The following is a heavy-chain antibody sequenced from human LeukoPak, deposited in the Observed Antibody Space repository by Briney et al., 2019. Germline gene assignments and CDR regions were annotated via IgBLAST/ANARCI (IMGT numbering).Heavy chain of an antibody. CDR3: ARDHLHYGDRSSVPLDAFDI. Sequence: ASVKVSCKASGYTFTGYYMHWVRQAPGQGLEWMGWINPNSGGTNYAQKFQGRVTMTRDTSISTAYMELSRLRSDDTAVYYCARDHLHYGDRSSVPLDAFDIWGQGTMVTVSS. CDR1: GYTFTGYY. CDR2: INPNSGGT. D-gene: IGHD4-17*01. V-gene: IGHV1-2*02. J-gene: IGHJ3*02.